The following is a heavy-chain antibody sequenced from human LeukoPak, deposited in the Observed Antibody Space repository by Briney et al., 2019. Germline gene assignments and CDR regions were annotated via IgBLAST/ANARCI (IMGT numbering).Heavy chain of an antibody. V-gene: IGHV1-69*05. CDR1: GGTFSSYA. Sequence: SVKVSCKASGGTFSSYAISWVRQAPGQGLEWMGRIIPIFGTANYAQKFQGRVTITTDESTSTAYMELSSQRSEDTAVYYCARTLYSGSYYPDYWGQGTLVTVSS. CDR2: IIPIFGTA. D-gene: IGHD1-26*01. CDR3: ARTLYSGSYYPDY. J-gene: IGHJ4*02.